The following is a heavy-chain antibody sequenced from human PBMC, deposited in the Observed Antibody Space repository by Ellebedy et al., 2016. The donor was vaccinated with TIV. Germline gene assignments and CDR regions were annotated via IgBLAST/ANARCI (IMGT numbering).Heavy chain of an antibody. J-gene: IGHJ4*02. CDR3: ARGYSYGNFH. D-gene: IGHD5-18*01. CDR1: GFTFSTYW. V-gene: IGHV3-7*04. Sequence: GESLKISCAASGFTFSTYWMNWVRQAPGKGLEWVANIKQDGSEKNYVDSVKGRFTISKDNAKNSLYLEMNSLRAEDTAVYYCARGYSYGNFHWGKGTLVTVSS. CDR2: IKQDGSEK.